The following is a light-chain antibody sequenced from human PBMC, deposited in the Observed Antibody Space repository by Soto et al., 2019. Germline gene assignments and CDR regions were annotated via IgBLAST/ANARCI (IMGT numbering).Light chain of an antibody. CDR2: DAS. CDR1: QSVSSY. Sequence: EIVLTQSPATLSLSPGERATLSRSSSQSVSSYLAWYQQKPGQAPRLLIYDASNRATGIPARFSGSGSGTDFTLTISSLEHEDFVVYYCLQRTNWPLTFGGGTKVDNK. J-gene: IGKJ4*02. CDR3: LQRTNWPLT. V-gene: IGKV3-11*01.